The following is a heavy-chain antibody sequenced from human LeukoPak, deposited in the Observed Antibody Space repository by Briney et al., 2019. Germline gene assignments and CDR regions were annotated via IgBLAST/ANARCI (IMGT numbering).Heavy chain of an antibody. CDR2: ISPNSGDT. D-gene: IGHD6-19*01. Sequence: ASVKVSCKASGYTFTGHYMHWVRQAPGQGLEWMGWISPNSGDTDYAQKFQGWVTMTRDTSINTAYMELSRLTSDDTAVYYCARAAIAVAGDYHYHYMDVWAKGPRSPSP. CDR3: ARAAIAVAGDYHYHYMDV. V-gene: IGHV1-2*04. J-gene: IGHJ6*03. CDR1: GYTFTGHY.